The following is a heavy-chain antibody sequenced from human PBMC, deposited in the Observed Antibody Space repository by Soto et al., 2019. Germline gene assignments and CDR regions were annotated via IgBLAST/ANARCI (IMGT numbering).Heavy chain of an antibody. CDR2: IYYLGST. V-gene: IGHV4-59*02. D-gene: IGHD3-10*01. CDR1: GGSVSEYF. Sequence: LPETLSLTCSVSGGSVSEYFWSWIRQSPGKGLEWIGYIYYLGSTDYNPSLKSRVTISVDTSKRQFSLRLTSVTAADTAVYYCARDGYDGSGSPYPAYWGPGTQVTVSS. J-gene: IGHJ4*02. CDR3: ARDGYDGSGSPYPAY.